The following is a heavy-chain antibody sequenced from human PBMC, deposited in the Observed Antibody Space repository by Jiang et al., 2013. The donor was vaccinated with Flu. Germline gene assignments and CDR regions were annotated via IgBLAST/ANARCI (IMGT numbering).Heavy chain of an antibody. D-gene: IGHD5-18*01. V-gene: IGHV3-21*01. Sequence: VQLVESGGGLVKPGGSLRLSCAASGFTFSSYSMNWVRQAPGKGLEWVSSISSSSSYIYYADSVKGRFTISRDNAKNSLYLQMNSLRAEDTAVYYCARGGWLPVYWYSISGPWHPGHCLL. J-gene: IGHJ2*01. CDR2: ISSSSSYI. CDR3: ARGGWLPVYWYSIS. CDR1: GFTFSSYS.